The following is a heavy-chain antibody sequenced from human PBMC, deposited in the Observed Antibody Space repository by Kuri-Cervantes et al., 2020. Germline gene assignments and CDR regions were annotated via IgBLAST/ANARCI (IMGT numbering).Heavy chain of an antibody. CDR1: GYTFIGYY. CDR2: INPNSGGT. CDR3: ARSWYCSSTSCYTAYYYYGMDV. D-gene: IGHD2-2*02. Sequence: ASVKVSCKASGYTFIGYYTHWVRQAPGQGLEWMGWINPNSGGTNYAQKFQGRVTMTRDTSISTAYMELSRLRSDDTAVYYCARSWYCSSTSCYTAYYYYGMDVWGQGTTVTVSS. J-gene: IGHJ6*02. V-gene: IGHV1-2*02.